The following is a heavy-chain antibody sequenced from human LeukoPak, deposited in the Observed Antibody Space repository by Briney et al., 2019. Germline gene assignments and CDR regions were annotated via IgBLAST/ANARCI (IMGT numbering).Heavy chain of an antibody. CDR3: ARGRFRIMTH. D-gene: IGHD3-16*01. J-gene: IGHJ4*02. V-gene: IGHV4-34*01. CDR2: INHSGST. Sequence: SETLSLTCAVYGGSFSGYYWSWIRQPPGKGLEWIGEINHSGSTNYNPSLKSRVTISVGTSKNQFSLKLSSVTAADTAVYYCARGRFRIMTHWGQGTLVTVSS. CDR1: GGSFSGYY.